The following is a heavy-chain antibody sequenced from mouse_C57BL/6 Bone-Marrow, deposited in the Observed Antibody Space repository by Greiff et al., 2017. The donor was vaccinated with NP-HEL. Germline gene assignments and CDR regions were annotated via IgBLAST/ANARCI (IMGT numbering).Heavy chain of an antibody. J-gene: IGHJ2*01. D-gene: IGHD1-1*02. CDR3: TTRVAMDY. CDR1: GFNIKDDY. V-gene: IGHV14-4*01. Sequence: VQLKESGAELVRPGASVKLSCTASGFNIKDDYMHWVKQRPEQGLEWIGWIDPENGDTEYASKFQGKATITADTSSNTAYLQLSSLTSEDTAVYYCTTRVAMDYWGQGTTLTVSS. CDR2: IDPENGDT.